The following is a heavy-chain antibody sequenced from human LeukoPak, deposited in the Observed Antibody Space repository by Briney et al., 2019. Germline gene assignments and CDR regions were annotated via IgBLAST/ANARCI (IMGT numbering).Heavy chain of an antibody. J-gene: IGHJ4*02. CDR1: GGSISSTNW. CDR2: VHLSGRP. Sequence: TSETLSLTCGVSGGSISSTNWWTWVRQPPGEGLEWIGEVHLSGRPNYNPSLESRVTMSVDMSENHISLKLTSVTAADTAVYYCAREGGPYRPLDYSGQGTLVTVSS. V-gene: IGHV4/OR15-8*01. CDR3: AREGGPYRPLDY.